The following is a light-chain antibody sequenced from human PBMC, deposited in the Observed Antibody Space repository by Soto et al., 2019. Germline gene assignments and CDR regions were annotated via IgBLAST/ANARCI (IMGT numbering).Light chain of an antibody. J-gene: IGLJ2*01. CDR1: SGSIANNY. CDR2: EDD. V-gene: IGLV6-57*03. Sequence: NFMLTQPHSVSESPGKTVTISCTRSSGSIANNYVQWYQQRPGSAPTAVIHEDDQRPSGAPDRFSGSIDRSSNSASLTISGLKTEDEADYYCQSYDSTNQGVFGGGTKLTVL. CDR3: QSYDSTNQGV.